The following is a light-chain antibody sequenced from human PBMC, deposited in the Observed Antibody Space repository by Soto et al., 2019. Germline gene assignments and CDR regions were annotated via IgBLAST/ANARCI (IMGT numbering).Light chain of an antibody. CDR2: DVS. CDR1: SSDVGGYNH. V-gene: IGLV2-8*01. J-gene: IGLJ1*01. Sequence: QSVLTQPPSASGSPGQSVTISCTGTSSDVGGYNHVSWYQQNPGKAPKLMIYDVSKRPSGVPDRFSGSKSGNTASLTISGLQAEDEADYYCASYAGRNNSVFGTGTKLTVL. CDR3: ASYAGRNNSV.